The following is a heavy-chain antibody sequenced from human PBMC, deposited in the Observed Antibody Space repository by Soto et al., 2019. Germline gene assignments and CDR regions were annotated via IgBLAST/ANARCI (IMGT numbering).Heavy chain of an antibody. CDR2: IYYSGST. CDR1: GGSISSSSYY. Sequence: SATLSLTCTVSGGSISSSSYYWGLIRQPPGKGLEWIGSIYYSGSTYYNPSLKSRVTISVDTSKNQFSLKLSSVTAADTAVYYWARLPPLETCFGVVTHYDNYEGMEVLGQGTTVS. D-gene: IGHD3-3*01. J-gene: IGHJ6*01. CDR3: ARLPPLETCFGVVTHYDNYEGMEV. V-gene: IGHV4-39*01.